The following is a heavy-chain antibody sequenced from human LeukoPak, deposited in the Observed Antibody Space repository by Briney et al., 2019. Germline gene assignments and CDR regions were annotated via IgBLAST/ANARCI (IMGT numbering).Heavy chain of an antibody. V-gene: IGHV3-53*04. CDR3: ARVGRAVAGHFDY. J-gene: IGHJ4*02. D-gene: IGHD6-19*01. CDR2: IYSGGST. Sequence: PGGSLRLSCAASGFTVSSNYMSWVRQAPGKGLEWVSVIYSGGSTYYADSVKGRFTISRHNSKNTLNLQMNSLRAEDTAVYYCARVGRAVAGHFDYWGQGTLVTVSS. CDR1: GFTVSSNY.